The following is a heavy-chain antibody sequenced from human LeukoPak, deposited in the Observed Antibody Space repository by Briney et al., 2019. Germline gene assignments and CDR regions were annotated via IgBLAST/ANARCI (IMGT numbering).Heavy chain of an antibody. CDR3: AKDLGYSND. J-gene: IGHJ4*02. D-gene: IGHD6-13*01. V-gene: IGHV3-30*18. CDR1: GFSFSNYD. Sequence: TGGSLRLSCAASGFSFSNYDMHWVRQAPGKGLEWVAVISYDGSNKYYADSLKGRFTISRDNSKNTLYLQMTSLRAEDTAVYYCAKDLGYSNDWGQGTLATVST. CDR2: ISYDGSNK.